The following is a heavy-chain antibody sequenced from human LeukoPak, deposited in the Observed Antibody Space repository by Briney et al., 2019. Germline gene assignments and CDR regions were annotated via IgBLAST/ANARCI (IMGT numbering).Heavy chain of an antibody. V-gene: IGHV1-3*03. Sequence: GASVKVSCKASGYTFTYYTMHWVRQAPGQRLQWMGWINAGNGNTKYSQDFQGRVTITRDTSASTAYMELSSLRSEDMAVYYCARARYETRIWPKSRYDYYHYMDVWGKGTTVTVSS. J-gene: IGHJ6*03. CDR2: INAGNGNT. CDR1: GYTFTYYT. D-gene: IGHD3-3*01. CDR3: ARARYETRIWPKSRYDYYHYMDV.